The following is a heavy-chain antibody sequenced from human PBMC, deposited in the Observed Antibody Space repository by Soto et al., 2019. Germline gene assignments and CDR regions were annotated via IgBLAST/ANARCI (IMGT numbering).Heavy chain of an antibody. Sequence: EVQLLESGGGLVQPGGSRRLSCAASGFTFSSYAMSWVRQAPGKGLEWVSAVSGSGTSTYYADSVKGRFTISRDNSKNTLYLQMNSLRAEDTAVYYCAKSTAMITVSGMDVWGQGTTVTVSS. J-gene: IGHJ6*02. CDR3: AKSTAMITVSGMDV. CDR1: GFTFSSYA. CDR2: VSGSGTST. D-gene: IGHD5-18*01. V-gene: IGHV3-23*01.